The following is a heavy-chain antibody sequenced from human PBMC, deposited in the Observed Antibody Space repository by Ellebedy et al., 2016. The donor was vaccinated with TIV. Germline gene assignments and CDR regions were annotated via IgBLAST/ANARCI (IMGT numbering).Heavy chain of an antibody. CDR3: AIEWSRMFDP. CDR1: GFIFNTYA. Sequence: GGSLRLSCAASGFIFNTYAMGWVRQAPGNGLEWVSSISISGDATYYIDSVKGRFTMSRDNPKNTLYLQMNSLKIEDTGVYYCAIEWSRMFDPWGQGTLVTVSS. J-gene: IGHJ5*02. D-gene: IGHD2-15*01. V-gene: IGHV3-23*01. CDR2: ISISGDAT.